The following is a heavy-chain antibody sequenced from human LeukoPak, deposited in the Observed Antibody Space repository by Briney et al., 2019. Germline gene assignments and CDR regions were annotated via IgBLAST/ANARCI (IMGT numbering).Heavy chain of an antibody. D-gene: IGHD3-22*01. Sequence: GGSLRLSCAASGFTFSSYSMNWVRQAPGKGLEWVSYISSSSSTIYYADSVKGRFTISRDNAKNSLYLQMNSLRAEDTAVYYCARDWGGLTYYYDSSGADYWVQGTLVTVSS. CDR3: ARDWGGLTYYYDSSGADY. V-gene: IGHV3-48*01. CDR2: ISSSSSTI. CDR1: GFTFSSYS. J-gene: IGHJ4*02.